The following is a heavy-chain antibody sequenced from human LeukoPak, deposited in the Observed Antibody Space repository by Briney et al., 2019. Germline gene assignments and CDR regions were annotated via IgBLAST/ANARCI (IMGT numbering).Heavy chain of an antibody. D-gene: IGHD6-13*01. Sequence: ASVPVPCKDSGYTFHNYFIHWVRQAPGQGLEWMGWINPNTGGTSYAQKFQGRVTMTRETSISTVYMELSSLRSDDTAIYFCARVWGSLYLRLTSWGRGTLVTVSS. CDR2: INPNTGGT. J-gene: IGHJ5*02. CDR3: ARVWGSLYLRLTS. V-gene: IGHV1-2*02. CDR1: GYTFHNYF.